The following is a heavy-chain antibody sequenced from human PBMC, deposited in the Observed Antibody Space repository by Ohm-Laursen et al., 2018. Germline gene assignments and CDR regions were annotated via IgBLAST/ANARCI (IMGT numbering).Heavy chain of an antibody. CDR3: ARETDFDY. CDR2: ISSSSSTI. V-gene: IGHV3-48*01. Sequence: SLRLSCAASGFTFSSYSMNWVRQAPGKGLEWVSYISSSSSTIYYADSVKGRFTISRDNAKNSLYLQMNSLRAEDTAVYYCARETDFDYWGQGTLVTVSS. J-gene: IGHJ4*02. CDR1: GFTFSSYS.